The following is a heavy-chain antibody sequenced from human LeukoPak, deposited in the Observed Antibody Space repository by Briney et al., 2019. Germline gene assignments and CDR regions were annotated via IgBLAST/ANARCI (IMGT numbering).Heavy chain of an antibody. Sequence: PGGSLRLSCAASGFTFSSYTMHWVRQVPGKGLEWVALISYDGSNRYHADSVKGRFTISRDNSENTLYLQMNSLRAEDTAVSHCARVTNYYYDSNGYAPDFDYWGQGTLVTVSS. CDR3: ARVTNYYYDSNGYAPDFDY. J-gene: IGHJ4*02. CDR2: ISYDGSNR. D-gene: IGHD3-22*01. CDR1: GFTFSSYT. V-gene: IGHV3-30*04.